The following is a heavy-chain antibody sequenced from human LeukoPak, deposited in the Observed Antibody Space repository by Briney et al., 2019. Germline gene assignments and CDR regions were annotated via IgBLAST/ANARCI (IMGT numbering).Heavy chain of an antibody. CDR3: AKGDNYGSGTYYFDH. V-gene: IGHV3-9*01. D-gene: IGHD3-10*01. CDR2: ISWNSGSI. Sequence: GGSLRLSCAASGFTFDDYAMHWVRQAPGKGLEWVSGISWNSGSIDYADSVKGRFSISRDNAKNSLYLQMNSLRAEDTALYYCAKGDNYGSGTYYFDHWGQGTLVTVSS. J-gene: IGHJ4*02. CDR1: GFTFDDYA.